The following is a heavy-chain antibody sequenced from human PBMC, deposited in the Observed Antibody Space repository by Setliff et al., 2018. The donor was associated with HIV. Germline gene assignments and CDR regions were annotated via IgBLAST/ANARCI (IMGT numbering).Heavy chain of an antibody. V-gene: IGHV1-3*01. D-gene: IGHD2-8*02. CDR2: INVGSGDT. CDR3: ARGALLAAFDFDH. J-gene: IGHJ4*01. Sequence: ASVKVSCKASGYTFTTYSLHWVRQAPGQSREWMGWINVGSGDTKYSQDFQGRLSLTRDTSANTVYMELSSLTSDDTAVYFCARGALLAAFDFDHWGHGTLVTVSS. CDR1: GYTFTTYS.